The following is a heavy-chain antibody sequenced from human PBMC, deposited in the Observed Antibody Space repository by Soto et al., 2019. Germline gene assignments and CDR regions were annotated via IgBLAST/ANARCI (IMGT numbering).Heavy chain of an antibody. CDR2: ISDDGGAT. D-gene: IGHD3-22*01. J-gene: IGHJ4*02. CDR3: TKRLDRRGATPFDY. CDR1: GFTFSDYA. V-gene: IGHV3-23*01. Sequence: GGSLRLSCAASGFTFSDYAITWVRQAPGKGLEWVSSISDDGGATYYADLAKGRFTISRDSSKNTVSLQMTSLRADDTAVYFCTKRLDRRGATPFDYWGQGTPVTVSS.